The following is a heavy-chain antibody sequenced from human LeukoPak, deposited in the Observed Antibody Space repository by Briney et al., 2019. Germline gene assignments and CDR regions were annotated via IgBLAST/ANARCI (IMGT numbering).Heavy chain of an antibody. CDR2: IIPIFGTA. CDR3: AREDYGAHNFDY. V-gene: IGHV1-69*13. D-gene: IGHD4-17*01. Sequence: SVKVSCKASGGTFSSYAISWVRQAPGQGLEWMGGIIPIFGTANYAQKFQGRVTITADESTSTAYMELSSLRSEDTAVYYCAREDYGAHNFDYWGQGTLVTVSS. CDR1: GGTFSSYA. J-gene: IGHJ4*02.